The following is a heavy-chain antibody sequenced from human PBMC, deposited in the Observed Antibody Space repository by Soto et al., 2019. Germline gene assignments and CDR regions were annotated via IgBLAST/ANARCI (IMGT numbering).Heavy chain of an antibody. J-gene: IGHJ4*02. D-gene: IGHD2-2*01. V-gene: IGHV4-61*08. CDR2: IYHTGRT. Sequence: SETLSLTCTVSGDSLGSGAFYWSWVRRTPGKGLEWIGYIYHTGRTTYNPSLESRVSISLDPSKNQFALSLASVTAADTAIYYCARDSTAFVFDFWGQGALVTVSS. CDR1: GDSLGSGAFY. CDR3: ARDSTAFVFDF.